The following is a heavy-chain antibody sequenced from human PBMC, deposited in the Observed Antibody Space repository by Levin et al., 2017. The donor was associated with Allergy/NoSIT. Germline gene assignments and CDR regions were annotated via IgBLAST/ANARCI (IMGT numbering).Heavy chain of an antibody. Sequence: SCTVSGGSIGTHYWSWIRQPPGEGLEWLGYINYSGSTNYNPSLKSRVTISVDTSKNQFSLKLSSVTAADTAVYFCARRSPAAAGALDCWGQGTLVTVSS. CDR1: GGSIGTHY. CDR2: INYSGST. D-gene: IGHD6-13*01. CDR3: ARRSPAAAGALDC. V-gene: IGHV4-59*08. J-gene: IGHJ4*02.